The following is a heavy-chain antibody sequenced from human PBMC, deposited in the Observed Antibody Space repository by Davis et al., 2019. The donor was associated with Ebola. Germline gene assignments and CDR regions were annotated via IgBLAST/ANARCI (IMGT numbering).Heavy chain of an antibody. Sequence: MPSETLSLTCTVSGGSISSSSYYWSWIRQPPGKGLEWIGYIYYSGSTNYNPSLKSRVTISVDTSKNQFSLKLSSVTAADTAVYYCARGKDSSGYPYYFDYWGQGTLVTVSS. J-gene: IGHJ4*02. CDR2: IYYSGST. CDR3: ARGKDSSGYPYYFDY. D-gene: IGHD3-22*01. CDR1: GGSISSSSYY. V-gene: IGHV4-61*01.